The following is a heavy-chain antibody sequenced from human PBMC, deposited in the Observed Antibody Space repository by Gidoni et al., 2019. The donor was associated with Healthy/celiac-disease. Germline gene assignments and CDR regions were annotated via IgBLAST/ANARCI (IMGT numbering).Heavy chain of an antibody. V-gene: IGHV3-30-3*01. J-gene: IGHJ4*02. CDR2: ISYDGSNK. Sequence: QVQLVESGGGVVQPGRSLRLSCAASGFTFSSYAMHWVRQAPGKGLEWVAVISYDGSNKYYADSVKGRFTISRDNSKNTLYLQMNSLRAEDTAVYYCARDADDFWSGYTYYFDYWGQGTLVTVSS. D-gene: IGHD3-3*01. CDR1: GFTFSSYA. CDR3: ARDADDFWSGYTYYFDY.